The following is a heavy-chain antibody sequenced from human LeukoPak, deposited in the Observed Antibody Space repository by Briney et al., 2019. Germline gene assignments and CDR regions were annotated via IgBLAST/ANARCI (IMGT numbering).Heavy chain of an antibody. CDR2: ITGGHYAT. CDR3: TKDPNGDYIGAFDP. V-gene: IGHV3-23*01. J-gene: IGHJ5*02. Sequence: PGGSLRLSCAASGFSFSSFAMTWVRQAPGKGLEWVSSITGGHYATYNTDSVKGRSTISRDNAKNTLYLQMNSLRADDTAIYYCTKDPNGDYIGAFDPWGQGTLVTVSS. CDR1: GFSFSSFA. D-gene: IGHD4-17*01.